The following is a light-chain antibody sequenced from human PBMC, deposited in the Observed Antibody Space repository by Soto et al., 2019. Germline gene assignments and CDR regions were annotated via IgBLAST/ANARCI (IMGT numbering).Light chain of an antibody. CDR2: GAS. CDR3: QQYGGSPPT. J-gene: IGKJ1*01. V-gene: IGKV3-20*01. Sequence: EIVLTQSPGTLSLSPGESAALSCRASQSISNNFLAWYQRKPGQAPRLLIYGASYRATDIPYIFSGSGSGTDFTLTITRLEPDDFAVYYCQQYGGSPPTFGQGTTVEVK. CDR1: QSISNNF.